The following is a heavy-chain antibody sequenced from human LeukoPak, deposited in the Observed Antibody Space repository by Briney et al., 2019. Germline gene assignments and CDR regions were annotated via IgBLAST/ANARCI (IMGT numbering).Heavy chain of an antibody. Sequence: GGSLRLSCAASGFTFSNYWMRWVRQAPGKGLEWVAVISYDGSNKYYADSVKGRFTISRDKSKNTLYLQMNSLRAEDTAVYYCAKDESAGIVGATLDYWGQGTLVTVSS. CDR1: GFTFSNYW. J-gene: IGHJ4*02. CDR3: AKDESAGIVGATLDY. CDR2: ISYDGSNK. V-gene: IGHV3-30*18. D-gene: IGHD1-26*01.